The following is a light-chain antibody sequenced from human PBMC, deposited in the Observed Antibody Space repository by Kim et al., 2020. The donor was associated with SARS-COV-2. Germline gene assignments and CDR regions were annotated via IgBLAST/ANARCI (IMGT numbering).Light chain of an antibody. CDR1: NRDIGGTTR. J-gene: IGLJ2*01. CDR2: EVS. Sequence: GQSVTISCTGSNRDIGGTTRVSWYQQAPGAAPKFIIFEVSYRPSGVPDRFSGSKSGNTASLTISGLQPEDEADYFCASFTDDRTWIFGGGTQLTVL. V-gene: IGLV2-18*02. CDR3: ASFTDDRTWI.